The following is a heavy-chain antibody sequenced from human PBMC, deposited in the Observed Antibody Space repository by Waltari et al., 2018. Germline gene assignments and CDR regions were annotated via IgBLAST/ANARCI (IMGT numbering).Heavy chain of an antibody. Sequence: QLQLQESGPGLVKPSETLSLTCTVSGGSISSSSYYWGWIRQPPGKGLEWIGSIYYSGSTYYNPSRKSRVTISVDTSKNQFSLKRSSVTAADTAVYYCASLGYPDAFDIWGQGTMVTVSA. J-gene: IGHJ3*02. CDR1: GGSISSSSYY. CDR2: IYYSGST. D-gene: IGHD6-13*01. CDR3: ASLGYPDAFDI. V-gene: IGHV4-39*01.